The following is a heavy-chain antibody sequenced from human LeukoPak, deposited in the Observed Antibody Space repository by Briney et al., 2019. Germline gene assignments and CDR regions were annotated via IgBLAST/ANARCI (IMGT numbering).Heavy chain of an antibody. CDR3: ARASGSYRGHYYFDY. Sequence: SETLSPTCTVSGGSISSYYWSWIRQPPGKGLEWIGYIYYSGSTNYNPSLKSRVTMSVDTSKNQFSLKLSSGTAADTAVYYCARASGSYRGHYYFDYWGQGTLVTVSS. J-gene: IGHJ4*02. CDR1: GGSISSYY. V-gene: IGHV4-59*12. D-gene: IGHD1-26*01. CDR2: IYYSGST.